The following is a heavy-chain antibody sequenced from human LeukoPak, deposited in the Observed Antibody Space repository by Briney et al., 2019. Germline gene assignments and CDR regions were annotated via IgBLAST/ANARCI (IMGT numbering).Heavy chain of an antibody. CDR2: IYYSGST. V-gene: IGHV4-59*01. D-gene: IGHD6-13*01. CDR3: ARGQYSSSWSVLYYYYMDV. Sequence: SETLSLTCTVSGGSISSYYWSWIRQPPGKGLEWIGYIYYSGSTNYNPSLKSRVTISVDTSKNRFSLKLSSVTAADTAVHYCARGQYSSSWSVLYYYYMDVWGKGTTVTVSS. J-gene: IGHJ6*03. CDR1: GGSISSYY.